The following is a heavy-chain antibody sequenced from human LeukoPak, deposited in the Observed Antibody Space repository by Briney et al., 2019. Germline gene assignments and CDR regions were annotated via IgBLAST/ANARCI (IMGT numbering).Heavy chain of an antibody. D-gene: IGHD3-10*01. J-gene: IGHJ4*02. V-gene: IGHV1-2*02. Sequence: GASVKVSCKASGYTFTGYYMHWVRQAPGQGLEWMGVIYPNSGGTNYAQKFQGRVTMTRDTSITTAYMELSRLSSDDTAVYYCARVNERGSGSYYHFDYWGQGTLVTVSS. CDR1: GYTFTGYY. CDR3: ARVNERGSGSYYHFDY. CDR2: IYPNSGGT.